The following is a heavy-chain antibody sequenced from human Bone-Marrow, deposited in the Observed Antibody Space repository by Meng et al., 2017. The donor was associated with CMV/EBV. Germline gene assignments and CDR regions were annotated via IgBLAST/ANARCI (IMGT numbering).Heavy chain of an antibody. CDR3: ARVWGDYQLFESSFDY. Sequence: GGSLRLSCAASGFTFSRYLMSWVRQAPGKGLEWVAYIKQDGSEKYYVDSVKGRFTLSRYNAKNSLYLQMDSLRAEDTAVYYCARVWGDYQLFESSFDYWGLGPLVTFYS. V-gene: IGHV3-7*01. D-gene: IGHD3-10*01. CDR1: GFTFSRYL. CDR2: IKQDGSEK. J-gene: IGHJ4*02.